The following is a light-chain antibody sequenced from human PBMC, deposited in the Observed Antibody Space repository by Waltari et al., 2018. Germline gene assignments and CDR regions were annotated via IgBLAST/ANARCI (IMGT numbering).Light chain of an antibody. Sequence: QSALTQPASVSGSPGQSITISCTATGSDVGDYNSVSWYQHRTGAAPNLIIYDVSNRPSGVPQRCSGSKSGNTASLTISGLQTADEADYYCCSYSITNIVFGTGTKVTVL. J-gene: IGLJ1*01. CDR1: GSDVGDYNS. CDR2: DVS. V-gene: IGLV2-14*03. CDR3: CSYSITNIV.